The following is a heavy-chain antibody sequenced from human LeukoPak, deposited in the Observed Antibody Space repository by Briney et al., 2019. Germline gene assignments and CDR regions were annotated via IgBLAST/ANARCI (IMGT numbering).Heavy chain of an antibody. J-gene: IGHJ5*02. Sequence: ASVKVSCKASGYTFTGYYMHWVRQAPGQGLEWMGWINPNSGGTNYAQKFQGRVTMTRDTSISTAYMELSRLRSDDTAVYYCARPTTVTYNWFDPWGKGTLVTVSS. CDR2: INPNSGGT. D-gene: IGHD4-17*01. CDR3: ARPTTVTYNWFDP. CDR1: GYTFTGYY. V-gene: IGHV1-2*02.